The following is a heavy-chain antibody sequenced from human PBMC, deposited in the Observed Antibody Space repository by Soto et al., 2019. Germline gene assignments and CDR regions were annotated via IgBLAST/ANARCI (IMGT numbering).Heavy chain of an antibody. CDR3: AHRGVRGYSGYGYFDY. CDR1: GFSLSTSGVG. V-gene: IGHV2-5*02. D-gene: IGHD5-12*01. J-gene: IGHJ4*02. Sequence: QITLKESGPTLVKPTQTLTLTCTFSGFSLSTSGVGVGWIRQPPGKALEWLALLYWDDDKRYSPSLKSRLTITKDTSKNQVVLTMTNMDPVDTATYYCAHRGVRGYSGYGYFDYWGQGTLVTVSS. CDR2: LYWDDDK.